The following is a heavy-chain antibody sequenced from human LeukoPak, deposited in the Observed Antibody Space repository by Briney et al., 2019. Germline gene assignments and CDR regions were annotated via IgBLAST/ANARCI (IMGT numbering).Heavy chain of an antibody. Sequence: GGSLRLSCAASGFTFSSYDMHWVRQAAGKGLEWVSGIGTAGDTYYPGSVRGRFTISRENAKNSFFLQMNSLRAGDTAVYYCARGGYFGSGPMDVWGQGTTVTVSS. CDR3: ARGGYFGSGPMDV. J-gene: IGHJ6*02. V-gene: IGHV3-13*01. CDR2: IGTAGDT. CDR1: GFTFSSYD. D-gene: IGHD3-10*01.